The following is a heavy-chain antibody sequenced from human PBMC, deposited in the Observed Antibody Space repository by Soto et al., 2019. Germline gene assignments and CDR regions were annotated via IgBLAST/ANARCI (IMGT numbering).Heavy chain of an antibody. Sequence: SVKVSCKASGGTFSSYAISWVRQAPGQGLEWMGGIIPIFGTANYAQKFQGRVTITADESTSTAYMELSSLRSEDTAVYYCARERVGSYYGSGSLYYFDYWGQGTLVTVSS. V-gene: IGHV1-69*13. CDR3: ARERVGSYYGSGSLYYFDY. CDR1: GGTFSSYA. D-gene: IGHD3-10*01. J-gene: IGHJ4*02. CDR2: IIPIFGTA.